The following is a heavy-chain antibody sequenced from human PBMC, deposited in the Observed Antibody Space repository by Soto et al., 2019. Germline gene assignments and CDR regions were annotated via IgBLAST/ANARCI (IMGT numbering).Heavy chain of an antibody. CDR1: GFTFSSYS. CDR3: ARDGPLGRGILRFDP. D-gene: IGHD3-10*01. Sequence: PGGSLRLSCAASGFTFSSYSMNWVRQAPGKGLEWVSSISSSSSYIYYADSVKGRFTISRDNAKNSLYLQMNSLRAEDTAVYYCARDGPLGRGILRFDPWGQGTLVTVSS. V-gene: IGHV3-21*01. J-gene: IGHJ5*02. CDR2: ISSSSSYI.